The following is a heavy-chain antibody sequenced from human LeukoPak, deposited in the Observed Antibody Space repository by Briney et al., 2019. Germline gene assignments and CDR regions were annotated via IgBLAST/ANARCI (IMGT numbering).Heavy chain of an antibody. CDR3: ARAYGDYYYYGMDV. D-gene: IGHD4-17*01. Sequence: PSETPSLTCTVSGGSISSYYWSWIRQPPGKGLEWIGYIYYSGSTNYNPSLKSRVTISVDTSKSQFSLKLSSVTAADTAVYYCARAYGDYYYYGMDVWGQGTTVTVSS. J-gene: IGHJ6*02. V-gene: IGHV4-59*01. CDR2: IYYSGST. CDR1: GGSISSYY.